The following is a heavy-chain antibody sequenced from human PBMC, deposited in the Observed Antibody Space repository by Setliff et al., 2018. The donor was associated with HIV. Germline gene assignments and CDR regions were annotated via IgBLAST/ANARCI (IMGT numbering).Heavy chain of an antibody. Sequence: ASVKVSCKASGYTFTGYYVHWVRQVPGQGLEWMGWINPNSGATNYAQNFQGRVTMTRDTSISTAYMDLSSLTSDDTAVYYCAVASIVSTARWNHWGRGTLVTVSS. D-gene: IGHD1-26*01. CDR3: AVASIVSTARWNH. V-gene: IGHV1-2*02. CDR1: GYTFTGYY. CDR2: INPNSGAT. J-gene: IGHJ5*02.